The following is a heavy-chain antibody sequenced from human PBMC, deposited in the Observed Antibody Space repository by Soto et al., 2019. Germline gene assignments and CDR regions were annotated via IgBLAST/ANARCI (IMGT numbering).Heavy chain of an antibody. J-gene: IGHJ6*01. CDR1: GYSFTSYW. Sequence: GESLKISCKGSGYSFTSYWIGWVRQMPGKGLEWMGIIYPGDSDTRYSPSFQGQVTISADKSISTAYLQWSSLKASDTAMYYCASTSYHWNYAGYYGMDVWGQGNTVTVSS. CDR3: ASTSYHWNYAGYYGMDV. V-gene: IGHV5-51*01. CDR2: IYPGDSDT. D-gene: IGHD1-7*01.